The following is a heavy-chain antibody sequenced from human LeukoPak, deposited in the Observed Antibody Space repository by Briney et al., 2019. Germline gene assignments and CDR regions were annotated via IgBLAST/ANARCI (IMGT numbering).Heavy chain of an antibody. CDR2: IQYDGSNK. CDR1: GFTFSIYG. Sequence: PGGSLRLSCAASGFTFSIYGMHWVRQAPGKGLEWVAFIQYDGSNKYYADSVKGRFTISRDNSKNTLYLQMNSLRAEDTAVYYCAKDRPVVVMRYFDYWGQGTLVTVSS. J-gene: IGHJ4*02. V-gene: IGHV3-30*02. CDR3: AKDRPVVVMRYFDY. D-gene: IGHD3-22*01.